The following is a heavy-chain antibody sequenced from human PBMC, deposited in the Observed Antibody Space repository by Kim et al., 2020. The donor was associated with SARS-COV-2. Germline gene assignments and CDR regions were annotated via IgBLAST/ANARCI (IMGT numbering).Heavy chain of an antibody. CDR2: TGTTDNT. Sequence: GGSLRLSCVGSGFSFSRFDMSWVRQRPGKGLEWVAATGTTDNTFYSVSAKGRFSVSREDATSSFYRQMNSLTAGDTAVYYCARSNAAARFRLDVWGQGTTVIVSS. V-gene: IGHV3-13*04. CDR3: ARSNAAARFRLDV. CDR1: GFSFSRFD. D-gene: IGHD6-13*01. J-gene: IGHJ6*02.